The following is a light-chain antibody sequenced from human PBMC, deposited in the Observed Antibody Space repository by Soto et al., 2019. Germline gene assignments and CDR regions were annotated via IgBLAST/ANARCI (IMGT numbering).Light chain of an antibody. CDR2: GNS. V-gene: IGLV1-40*01. CDR1: SSNIGAGYD. CDR3: QSYDSSLSGWV. Sequence: QSVLTQPPSVSGAPGQRVTISCTGSSSNIGAGYDVHWYQQLPGTAPKLLIYGNSNRPSGVPDRFSGSKSGTSASLAITGLQAEYEADYYCQSYDSSLSGWVFGGGPRSPS. J-gene: IGLJ3*02.